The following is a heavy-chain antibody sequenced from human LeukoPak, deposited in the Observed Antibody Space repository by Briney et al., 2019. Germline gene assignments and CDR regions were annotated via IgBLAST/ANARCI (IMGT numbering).Heavy chain of an antibody. D-gene: IGHD3-10*01. Sequence: SETLSLTCSVSGGSISSSSYFWGWIRQPPGKGLEWIASVHYSGSTYYNPSLKSRVTISIVTSKNQFSLKLTSVTAADTAVYFCARQLYVSGSYYAPMDVWGKGTTVMISS. CDR2: VHYSGST. CDR1: GGSISSSSYF. J-gene: IGHJ6*03. V-gene: IGHV4-39*01. CDR3: ARQLYVSGSYYAPMDV.